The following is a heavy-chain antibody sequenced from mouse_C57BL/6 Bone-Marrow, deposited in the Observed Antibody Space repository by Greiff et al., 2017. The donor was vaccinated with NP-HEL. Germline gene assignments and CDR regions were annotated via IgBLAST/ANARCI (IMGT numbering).Heavy chain of an antibody. J-gene: IGHJ3*01. CDR2: IYPGSGST. CDR3: ARVTTVVATDAWFAD. CDR1: GYTFTSYW. V-gene: IGHV1-55*01. D-gene: IGHD1-1*01. Sequence: QVQLQQPGAELVKPGASVKMSCKASGYTFTSYWITWVKQRPGQGLEWIGDIYPGSGSTNYNEKFKSKATLTVDTSSSTAYMQLSSLTSEDSAVYDCARVTTVVATDAWFADWGQGTLVTVSA.